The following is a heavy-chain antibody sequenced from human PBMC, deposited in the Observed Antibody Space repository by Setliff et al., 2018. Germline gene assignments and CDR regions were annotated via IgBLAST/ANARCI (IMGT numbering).Heavy chain of an antibody. Sequence: PSETLSLTCAVSGYSISISNWWGWIRQPPGKGLEWIGYIYYSGSTNYNPSLKSRVTMSVDTSKNQFFLKLSSVTALDTAVYYCARYYYDSSGYSESDLGWFDPWGQGTLVTVSS. CDR3: ARYYYDSSGYSESDLGWFDP. V-gene: IGHV4-28*06. CDR1: GYSISISNW. D-gene: IGHD3-22*01. CDR2: IYYSGST. J-gene: IGHJ5*02.